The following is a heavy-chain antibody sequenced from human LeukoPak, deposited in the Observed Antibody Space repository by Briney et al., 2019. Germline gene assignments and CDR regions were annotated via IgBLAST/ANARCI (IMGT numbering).Heavy chain of an antibody. D-gene: IGHD3-22*01. Sequence: SETLSLTCTVSGGSISSSGYYWSWIRQHPGKGLEWIGYIYYSGSTYYNPSLKSRVTISVDTSKNQFSLKLSSVTAADTAVYYCARGAAIRYYYDSSGYYPFDYWGQGTLVTVSS. CDR2: IYYSGST. CDR1: GGSISSSGYY. CDR3: ARGAAIRYYYDSSGYYPFDY. V-gene: IGHV4-30-4*08. J-gene: IGHJ4*02.